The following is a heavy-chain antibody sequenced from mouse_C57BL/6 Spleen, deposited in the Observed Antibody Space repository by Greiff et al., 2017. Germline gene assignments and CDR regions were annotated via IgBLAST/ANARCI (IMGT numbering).Heavy chain of an antibody. D-gene: IGHD1-1*01. V-gene: IGHV1-55*01. J-gene: IGHJ2*01. CDR1: GYTFTSYW. CDR3: ARTYYGSRCDY. CDR2: IYPGSGST. Sequence: VQLKQPGAELVKPGASVKMSCKASGYTFTSYWITWVKQRPGQGLEWIGDIYPGSGSTNYNEKFKSKATLTVDTSSSTAYMQLSSLTSEDSAVYYCARTYYGSRCDYWGQGTTLTVSS.